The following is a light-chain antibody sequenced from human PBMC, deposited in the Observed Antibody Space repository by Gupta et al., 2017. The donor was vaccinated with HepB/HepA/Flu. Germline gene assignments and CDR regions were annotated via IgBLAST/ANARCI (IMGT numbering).Light chain of an antibody. CDR2: EVS. J-gene: IGLJ1*01. CDR1: RSDVGSYNL. Sequence: QSALTQPASVSGSPGQSIPISCTGTRSDVGSYNLVSWYQQHPGKAPKLMIYEVSKRPSGVSNRFSGSKSGNTASLTISGLQAEDEADYYCCSYAGSSTFPYVFGTGTKVTVL. V-gene: IGLV2-23*02. CDR3: CSYAGSSTFPYV.